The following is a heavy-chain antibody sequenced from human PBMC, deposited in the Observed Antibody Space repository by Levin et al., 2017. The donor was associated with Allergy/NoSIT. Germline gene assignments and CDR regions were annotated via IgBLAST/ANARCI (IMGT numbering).Heavy chain of an antibody. V-gene: IGHV4-59*01. CDR3: ARDGGSSSPRAKYYYYYYYMDV. Sequence: PSETLSLTCTVSGGSISSYYWSWIRQPPGKGLEWIGYIYYSGSTNYNPSLKSRVTISVDTSKNQFSLKLSSVTAADTAVYYCARDGGSSSPRAKYYYYYYYMDVWGKGTTVTVSS. J-gene: IGHJ6*03. CDR1: GGSISSYY. CDR2: IYYSGST. D-gene: IGHD6-6*01.